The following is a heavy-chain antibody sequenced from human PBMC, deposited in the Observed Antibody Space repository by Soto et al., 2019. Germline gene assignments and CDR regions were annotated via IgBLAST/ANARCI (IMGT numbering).Heavy chain of an antibody. D-gene: IGHD3-10*01. Sequence: EVQLLESGGGLVQPGGSLRLSCAASGFTFDNYAMSWVRQAPGKGLEWVSAISGSGAGTYYADSVKGRFTISRDNSENTLYLQMHSLRAEDTAVYYCAKDRPQIWFGEEGFDYWCQGTLVTVSS. J-gene: IGHJ4*02. V-gene: IGHV3-23*01. CDR3: AKDRPQIWFGEEGFDY. CDR1: GFTFDNYA. CDR2: ISGSGAGT.